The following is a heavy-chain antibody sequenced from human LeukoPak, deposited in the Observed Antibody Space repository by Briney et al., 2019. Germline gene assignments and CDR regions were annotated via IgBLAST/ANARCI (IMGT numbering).Heavy chain of an antibody. CDR1: GFTFSSYE. CDR3: ARVRSGSYYAYTSLYYFDY. V-gene: IGHV3-48*03. J-gene: IGHJ4*02. CDR2: ISSSGSTI. Sequence: GGSLRLSCAASGFTFSSYEMNWVRQAPGKGLEWVSYISSSGSTIYYAHSVKGRFTISRDNAKNSLYLQMNSLRAEDTAVYYCARVRSGSYYAYTSLYYFDYWGQGTLVTVSS. D-gene: IGHD1-26*01.